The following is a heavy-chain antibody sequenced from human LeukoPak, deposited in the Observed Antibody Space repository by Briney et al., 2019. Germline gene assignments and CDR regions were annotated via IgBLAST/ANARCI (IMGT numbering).Heavy chain of an antibody. J-gene: IGHJ4*02. D-gene: IGHD1-26*01. CDR1: GYTFTGYC. Sequence: ASVKVSCKASGYTFTGYCMHWVRQAPGQGLEWMGWINPNSGGTNYAQKFQGRVTMTRGTSISTAYMELSRLRSDDTAVYYCARASQWELPRYYFDYWGQGTLVTVSS. V-gene: IGHV1-2*02. CDR2: INPNSGGT. CDR3: ARASQWELPRYYFDY.